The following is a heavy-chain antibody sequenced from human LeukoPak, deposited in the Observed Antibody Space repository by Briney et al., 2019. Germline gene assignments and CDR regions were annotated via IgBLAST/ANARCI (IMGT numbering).Heavy chain of an antibody. CDR3: ARDMVRGVAKAEYNWFDP. CDR2: IYPGGGST. V-gene: IGHV1-46*01. D-gene: IGHD3-10*01. CDR1: GYTFTSYY. Sequence: GASVKVSCKASGYTFTSYYIHWVRQAPGQGLEWMGIIYPGGGSTNSAQKFQGRVTMSVDTSKDQFSLKLSSVTAADTAVYYCARDMVRGVAKAEYNWFDPWGQGTLVTVSS. J-gene: IGHJ5*02.